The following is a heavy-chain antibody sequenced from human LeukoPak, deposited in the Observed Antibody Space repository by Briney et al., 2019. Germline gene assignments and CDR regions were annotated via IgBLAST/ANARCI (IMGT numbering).Heavy chain of an antibody. CDR1: GGTFSSYA. CDR3: ARGVVGATSWFDP. Sequence: SVKVSCKASGGTFSSYAISWVRQAPGQGLEWMGRIIPIFGTANYAQKFQGRVTITTDESTSTAYMELSSLRSENTAVYYCARGVVGATSWFDPWGQGTLVTVSS. J-gene: IGHJ5*02. V-gene: IGHV1-69*05. CDR2: IIPIFGTA. D-gene: IGHD1-26*01.